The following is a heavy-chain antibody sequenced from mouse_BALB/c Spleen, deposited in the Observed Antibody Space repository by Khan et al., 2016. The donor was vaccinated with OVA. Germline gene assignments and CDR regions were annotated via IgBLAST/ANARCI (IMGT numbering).Heavy chain of an antibody. J-gene: IGHJ3*01. CDR1: GYTFTDYY. CDR2: ISPGSGDT. Sequence: QVQLQQSGAELARPGASVKLSCKASGYTFTDYYINWVKQRTGQGLEWIGEISPGSGDTYYNENFKGKATLTADKSSSTVYMQLISLTAEASAVYFCARRNYFGYTFADWGQGTLVTVSA. CDR3: ARRNYFGYTFAD. D-gene: IGHD1-2*01. V-gene: IGHV1-77*01.